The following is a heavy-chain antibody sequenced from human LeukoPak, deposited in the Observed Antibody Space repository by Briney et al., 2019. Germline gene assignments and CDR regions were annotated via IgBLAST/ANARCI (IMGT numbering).Heavy chain of an antibody. CDR2: ISSSSSTI. J-gene: IGHJ4*02. CDR3: ARDIIEYYYDSSGYW. Sequence: GGSLRLSCAASGFTFSSYSMNWVRQAPGKGLEWVSYISSSSSTIYYADSVKGRFTISRDNAKNSLYLQMNSLRDEDTAVYYCARDIIEYYYDSSGYWWGQGTLVTVSS. V-gene: IGHV3-48*02. D-gene: IGHD3-22*01. CDR1: GFTFSSYS.